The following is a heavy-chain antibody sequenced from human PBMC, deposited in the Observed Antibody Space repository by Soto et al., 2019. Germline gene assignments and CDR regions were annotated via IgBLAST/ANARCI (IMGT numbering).Heavy chain of an antibody. CDR1: GGSFSGYY. J-gene: IGHJ4*02. Sequence: SETLSLTCAVYGGSFSGYYWSWIRQPPGKGLEWIGEINHSGSTNYNPSLKSRVTISVDTSKNQFSLKLSSVTAADTAVYYCARGGQMLLYWGQGTLVTVSS. D-gene: IGHD2-15*01. CDR3: ARGGQMLLY. V-gene: IGHV4-34*01. CDR2: INHSGST.